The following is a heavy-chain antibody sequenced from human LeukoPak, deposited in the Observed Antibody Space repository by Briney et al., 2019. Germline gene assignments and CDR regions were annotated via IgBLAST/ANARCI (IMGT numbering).Heavy chain of an antibody. CDR2: IKQDGSEK. CDR3: AKDHKWWREYFYASGTYRGLFDY. D-gene: IGHD3-16*01. V-gene: IGHV3-7*01. Sequence: GGSLRLSCAASGFTFSSYWMSWVRLAPGKGLEWVANIKQDGSEKYYVDSVKGRFTISRDNSKNTLYLQMNSLRAEDTAVYFCAKDHKWWREYFYASGTYRGLFDYWGQGTLVTVSS. J-gene: IGHJ4*02. CDR1: GFTFSSYW.